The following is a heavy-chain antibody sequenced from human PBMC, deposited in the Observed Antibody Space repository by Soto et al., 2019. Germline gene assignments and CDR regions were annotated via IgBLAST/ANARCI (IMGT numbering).Heavy chain of an antibody. V-gene: IGHV3-21*01. CDR2: ISSSSSYI. D-gene: IGHD2-21*02. J-gene: IGHJ4*02. CDR1: GFTFSSYS. Sequence: EVQLVESGGGLVKPGGSLRLSCAASGFTFSSYSMNWVRQAPGKGLEWVSSISSSSSYIYYADSVKGRFTISRDNAKNSLYLQMNSLRAEDTAVYYCARDRSAYCGGDCYPPFYYFDYWGQGTLVTVSS. CDR3: ARDRSAYCGGDCYPPFYYFDY.